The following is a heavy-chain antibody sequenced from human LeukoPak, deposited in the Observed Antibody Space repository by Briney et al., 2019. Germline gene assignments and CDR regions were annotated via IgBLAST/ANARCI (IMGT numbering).Heavy chain of an antibody. CDR3: ARETLWFGEYRWFDP. D-gene: IGHD3-10*01. V-gene: IGHV3-21*01. J-gene: IGHJ5*02. Sequence: GGSLRLSCAASGFTFSSYSMNWVRQAPGKGLEWVSSISSSSSYIYYADSVKGRFTISRDNAKNSLNLQMNSLRAEDTAVYYCARETLWFGEYRWFDPWGQGTLVTVSS. CDR2: ISSSSSYI. CDR1: GFTFSSYS.